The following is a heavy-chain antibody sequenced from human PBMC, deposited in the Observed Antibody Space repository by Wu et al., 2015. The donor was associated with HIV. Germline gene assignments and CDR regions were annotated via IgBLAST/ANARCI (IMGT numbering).Heavy chain of an antibody. CDR2: IYYSGST. CDR3: ARHGYYDLNWFDP. V-gene: IGHV4-59*08. D-gene: IGHD3-3*01. Sequence: QVQLQESGPGLVKPSETLSLTCTVSGGSISSYYWSWIRQPPGKGLEWIGYIYYSGSTNYNPSLKSRVTISVDTSKNQFSLKLSSVAAADTAVYYCARHGYYDLNWFDPWGQGTLVTVSS. CDR1: GGSISSYY. J-gene: IGHJ5*02.